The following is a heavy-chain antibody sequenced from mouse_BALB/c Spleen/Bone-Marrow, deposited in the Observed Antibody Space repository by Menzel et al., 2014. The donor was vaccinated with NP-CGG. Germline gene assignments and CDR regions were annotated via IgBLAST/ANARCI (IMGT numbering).Heavy chain of an antibody. CDR1: GYTFTSYW. CDR2: INPSNGRT. CDR3: ARSLHYCGSSYGYFDV. Sequence: QVQIQQSGAELAKPGASVKLSCKASGYTFTSYWMHWVKQRPGQGLEWIGEINPSNGRTNYNEKFKSKATLTVNKSSSTAYMQLSILTSENSAVYYYARSLHYCGSSYGYFDVWGAGTTVTVSS. D-gene: IGHD1-1*01. V-gene: IGHV1S81*02. J-gene: IGHJ1*01.